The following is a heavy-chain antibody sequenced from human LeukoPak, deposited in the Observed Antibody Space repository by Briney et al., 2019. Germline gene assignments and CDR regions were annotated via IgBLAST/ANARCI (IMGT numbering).Heavy chain of an antibody. CDR1: GGTFSSYA. D-gene: IGHD6-19*01. CDR3: ASFHGSGWHFGVYYFDY. CDR2: IIPIFGTA. J-gene: IGHJ4*02. Sequence: GSSVKVSCKASGGTFSSYAIIWVRQAPGQGLEWMGGIIPIFGTANYAQKFQGRVTITTDESTSTAYMELSSLRSEGTAVYYCASFHGSGWHFGVYYFDYWRQGTLVTVCS. V-gene: IGHV1-69*05.